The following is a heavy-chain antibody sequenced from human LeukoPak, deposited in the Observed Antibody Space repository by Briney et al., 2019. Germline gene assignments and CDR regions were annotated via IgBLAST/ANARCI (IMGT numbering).Heavy chain of an antibody. Sequence: GASVKVSCKASGYTFTNYGITWVRQAPGQGLEWMGWIGRNNGNIKFAQKLQGRVTMTTDTSTTTAYMELRSLRSDDTAVYFCARDRGDYYFDYWGQGTLVSVSS. CDR1: GYTFTNYG. J-gene: IGHJ4*02. D-gene: IGHD6-25*01. CDR3: ARDRGDYYFDY. CDR2: IGRNNGNI. V-gene: IGHV1-18*01.